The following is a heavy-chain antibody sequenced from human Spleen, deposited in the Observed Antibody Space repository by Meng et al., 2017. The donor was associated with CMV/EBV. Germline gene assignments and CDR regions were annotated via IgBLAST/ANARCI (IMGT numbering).Heavy chain of an antibody. CDR1: GFTFSSYS. CDR2: ISSSSRYI. J-gene: IGHJ3*02. CDR3: AKDFNIAAAGHHDAFDI. D-gene: IGHD6-13*01. V-gene: IGHV3-21*01. Sequence: GGSLRLSCAASGFTFSSYSMNWVRQAPGKGLEWVSSISSSSRYIYYADSMKGRFTISRDNAKNSLYLQINSLRAEDTAVDYCAKDFNIAAAGHHDAFDIWGQGTSVTVSS.